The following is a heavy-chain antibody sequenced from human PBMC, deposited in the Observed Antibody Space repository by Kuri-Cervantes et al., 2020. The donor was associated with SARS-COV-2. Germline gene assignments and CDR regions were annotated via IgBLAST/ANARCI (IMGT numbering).Heavy chain of an antibody. CDR2: IYYRGST. V-gene: IGHV4-61*05. D-gene: IGHD2-8*01. CDR1: GGSISSSSDY. CDR3: ARVATRPLMYSDY. J-gene: IGHJ4*02. Sequence: SETLSLTCTVSGGSISSSSDYWTWIRQPPGKGLEWIGYIYYRGSTNYNPSLKSRVTISVDRSKNQFSLKLSAVTAADTAVYYCARVATRPLMYSDYWGQGTLVTVSS.